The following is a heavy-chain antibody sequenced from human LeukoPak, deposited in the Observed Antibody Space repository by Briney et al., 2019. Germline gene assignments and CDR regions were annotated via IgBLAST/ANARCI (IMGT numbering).Heavy chain of an antibody. CDR2: INHSGST. V-gene: IGHV4-34*01. J-gene: IGHJ4*02. Sequence: SETLSLTCAVYGGSFSGYYWSWIRQPTGKGLEWIGEINHSGSTNYNPSLKSRVTISVDTSKNQFSLKLSSVTAADTAVYYCARDNGGITDYWGQGTLVTVSS. D-gene: IGHD2-8*01. CDR3: ARDNGGITDY. CDR1: GGSFSGYY.